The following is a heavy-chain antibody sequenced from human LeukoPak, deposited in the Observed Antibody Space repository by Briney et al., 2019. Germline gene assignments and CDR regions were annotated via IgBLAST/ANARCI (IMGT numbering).Heavy chain of an antibody. Sequence: GGSLRLSCAASGFTFSTYWMHWVRQAPGKGLVWVSRINRDGSNTNYADSVKGRFTISRDNAKNTLYLQMNSLRAEDTAVYYCARPRGSGSGSYYDFWGQGTLVTVSS. CDR1: GFTFSTYW. D-gene: IGHD3-10*01. CDR2: INRDGSNT. V-gene: IGHV3-74*01. J-gene: IGHJ4*02. CDR3: ARPRGSGSGSYYDF.